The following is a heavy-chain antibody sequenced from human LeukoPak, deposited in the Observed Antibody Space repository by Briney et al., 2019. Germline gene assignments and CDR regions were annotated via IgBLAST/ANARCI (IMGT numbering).Heavy chain of an antibody. CDR2: IYHSGST. D-gene: IGHD1-1*01. Sequence: SGTLSLTCAVSGGSISGSEWWTWVRQPPGKGREWIGEIYHSGSTNYNPSLKSRVTISIDKSKNQLFLKLNSVTAADTAVYYCARAALSTGMLDYWGQGTLVTVSS. V-gene: IGHV4-4*02. J-gene: IGHJ4*02. CDR1: GGSISGSEW. CDR3: ARAALSTGMLDY.